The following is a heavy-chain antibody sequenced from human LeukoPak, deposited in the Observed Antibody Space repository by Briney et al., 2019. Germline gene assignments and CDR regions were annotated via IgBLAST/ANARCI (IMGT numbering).Heavy chain of an antibody. CDR2: IYSSGST. V-gene: IGHV3-53*01. CDR3: ARREPSGRYYIN. Sequence: RGSLRLSCAASGFTVSSNYMSWVRQAPGKGLEWVSVIYSSGSTYYADSVKGRFTISRDNSKNTLYLQMNSLRAEDTAVYYCARREPSGRYYINWGQGTLVTVSS. J-gene: IGHJ4*02. CDR1: GFTVSSNY. D-gene: IGHD1-26*01.